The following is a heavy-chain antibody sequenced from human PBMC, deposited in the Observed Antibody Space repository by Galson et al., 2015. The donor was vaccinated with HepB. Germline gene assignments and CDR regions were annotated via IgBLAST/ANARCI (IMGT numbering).Heavy chain of an antibody. V-gene: IGHV3-53*01. CDR2: IYTGSRT. Sequence: SLRLSCAASGFTVSSNYMSWVRQAPGKGLEWVSLIYTGSRTYYADSVKGRFTISRDNSKNTLYLQMNSLRAEDTAVYYCARGRGYNWNDVFQYYYYYGMDVWGQGTTITVSS. CDR3: ARGRGYNWNDVFQYYYYYGMDV. J-gene: IGHJ6*02. CDR1: GFTVSSNY. D-gene: IGHD1-20*01.